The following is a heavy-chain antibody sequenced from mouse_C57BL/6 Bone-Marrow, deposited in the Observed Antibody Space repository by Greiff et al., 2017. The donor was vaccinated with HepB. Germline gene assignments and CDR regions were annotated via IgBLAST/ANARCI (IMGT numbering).Heavy chain of an antibody. Sequence: QVHVKQSGAELVRPGTSVKVSCKASGYAFTNYLIEWVKQRPGQGLEWIGVINPGSGGTNYNEKFKGKATLTADKSSSTAYMQLSSLTSEDSAVYFCARVEKTCSSYAMDYWGQGTSVTVSS. CDR3: ARVEKTCSSYAMDY. CDR2: INPGSGGT. D-gene: IGHD1-1*01. CDR1: GYAFTNYL. J-gene: IGHJ4*01. V-gene: IGHV1-54*01.